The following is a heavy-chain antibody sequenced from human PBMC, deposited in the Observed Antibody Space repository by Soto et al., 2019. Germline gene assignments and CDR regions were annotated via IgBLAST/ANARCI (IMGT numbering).Heavy chain of an antibody. J-gene: IGHJ4*02. CDR1: GFIFSNYV. D-gene: IGHD3-16*01. CDR2: IYSGGST. Sequence: GGSLRLSCAASGFIFSNYVMSWVRQAPGKGLEWVSVIYSGGSTFYADSVRGRFTISRDNSKNTVNLQMNSLRAEDTAVYYCARDPWAADYWGQGTLVTVSS. V-gene: IGHV3-66*01. CDR3: ARDPWAADY.